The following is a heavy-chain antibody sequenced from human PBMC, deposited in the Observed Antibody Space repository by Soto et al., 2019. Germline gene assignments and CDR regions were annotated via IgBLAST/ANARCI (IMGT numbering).Heavy chain of an antibody. Sequence: PGGSLILSCTTSGFTFSTYGMHWVRQAPGKGLEWVAAIWYNGNTYYCKDSIKGRLAVSRDNSKNTVFLQMNTLRAEDTATYYCARDRGYGGNYVCDFWGLGTLVTVSS. V-gene: IGHV3-33*01. CDR3: ARDRGYGGNYVCDF. D-gene: IGHD4-4*01. CDR1: GFTFSTYG. J-gene: IGHJ4*02. CDR2: IWYNGNTY.